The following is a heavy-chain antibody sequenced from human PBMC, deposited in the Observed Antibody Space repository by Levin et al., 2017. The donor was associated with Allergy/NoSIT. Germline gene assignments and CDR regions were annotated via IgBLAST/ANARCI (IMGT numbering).Heavy chain of an antibody. V-gene: IGHV7-4-1*02. CDR2: INTNTGNP. J-gene: IGHJ4*02. D-gene: IGHD6-13*01. Sequence: GESLKISCKASGYTFTSYAMNWVRQAPGQGLEWMGWINTNTGNPTYAQGFTGRFVFSLDTSVSTAYLQISSLKAEDTAVYYCARNTIDLSSWDTFDYWGQGTLVTVSS. CDR1: GYTFTSYA. CDR3: ARNTIDLSSWDTFDY.